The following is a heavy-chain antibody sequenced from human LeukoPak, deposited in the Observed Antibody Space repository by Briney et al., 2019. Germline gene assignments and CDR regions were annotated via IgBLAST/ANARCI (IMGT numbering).Heavy chain of an antibody. CDR3: ARIRASMVRGVMDY. CDR2: ISSSGSTI. V-gene: IGHV3-48*04. CDR1: GFIFSNYW. D-gene: IGHD3-10*01. J-gene: IGHJ4*02. Sequence: GGSLRLSCSASGFIFSNYWMTWVRQAPGKGLEWVSYISSSGSTIYYADSVKGRFTISRDNAKNSLYLQMNSLRAEDTAVYYCARIRASMVRGVMDYWGQGTLVTVSS.